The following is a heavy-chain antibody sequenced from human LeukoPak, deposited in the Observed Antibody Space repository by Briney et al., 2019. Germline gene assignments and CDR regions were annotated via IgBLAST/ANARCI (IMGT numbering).Heavy chain of an antibody. V-gene: IGHV3-23*01. CDR1: GFAFSSYW. CDR2: ISGSGGST. J-gene: IGHJ4*02. D-gene: IGHD2-2*01. Sequence: GGSLRLSCAASGFAFSSYWMHWVRQVPGKGLEWVSAISGSGGSTYYADSVKGRFTISRDNSKNTLYLQMNSLRAEDTAVYYCAKDLEWGSVWGPYQLLSGALFDYWGQGTLVTVSS. CDR3: AKDLEWGSVWGPYQLLSGALFDY.